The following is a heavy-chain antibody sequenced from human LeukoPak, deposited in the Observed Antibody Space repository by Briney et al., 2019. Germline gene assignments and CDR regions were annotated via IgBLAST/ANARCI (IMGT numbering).Heavy chain of an antibody. Sequence: SETLSLTCTVSGGSISSGGYYWSWIRQPPGKGLEWIGEINHSGSTNYNPSLKSRVTISVDTSKNQFSLKLSSVTAADTAVYYCASEGSVRPSDYWGQGTLVTVSS. CDR3: ASEGSVRPSDY. CDR1: GGSISSGGYY. CDR2: INHSGST. V-gene: IGHV4-39*07. J-gene: IGHJ4*02. D-gene: IGHD2-15*01.